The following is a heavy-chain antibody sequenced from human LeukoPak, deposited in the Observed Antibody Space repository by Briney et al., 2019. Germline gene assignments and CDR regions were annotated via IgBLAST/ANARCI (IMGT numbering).Heavy chain of an antibody. CDR3: AKESYYDGTGYFDC. CDR1: GFTFSSYS. CDR2: ISSSSSTI. Sequence: GGSLRLSCAASGFTFSSYSMNWVRQAPGKGLEWVSYISSSSSTIYYADSVKGRFTISRDNSKNTLFLQMNSLTVEDTAFYYCAKESYYDGTGYFDCWGQGTLVTVSS. J-gene: IGHJ4*02. V-gene: IGHV3-48*01. D-gene: IGHD3-22*01.